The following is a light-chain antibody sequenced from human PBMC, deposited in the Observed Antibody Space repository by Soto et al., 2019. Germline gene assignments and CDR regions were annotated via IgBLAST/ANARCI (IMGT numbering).Light chain of an antibody. V-gene: IGLV2-14*03. Sequence: QSALTQPASVSGSPGQSITISCTGTSSDVRTYNYVSWYQHHPGKAPKLMIYGVSNRPSGIPNRFSGSKSGNTASLTISGLQAEDEADYYCNSYTTTSTVVFGGGTKLTVL. CDR2: GVS. CDR3: NSYTTTSTVV. J-gene: IGLJ3*02. CDR1: SSDVRTYNY.